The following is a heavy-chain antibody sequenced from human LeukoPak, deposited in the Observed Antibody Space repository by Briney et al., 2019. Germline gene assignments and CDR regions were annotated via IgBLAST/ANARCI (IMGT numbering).Heavy chain of an antibody. D-gene: IGHD6-19*01. CDR3: ARYSSGWTQPDY. CDR1: GYTFTGYY. Sequence: ASVKVSCKASGYTFTGYYMHWVRQAPGKGLEYVSVISSSGGSTYYANSVKGGFTISRDNSKNTLYLQMGSLRAEDMAVYYCARYSSGWTQPDYWGQGTLVTVSS. CDR2: ISSSGGST. V-gene: IGHV3-64*01. J-gene: IGHJ4*02.